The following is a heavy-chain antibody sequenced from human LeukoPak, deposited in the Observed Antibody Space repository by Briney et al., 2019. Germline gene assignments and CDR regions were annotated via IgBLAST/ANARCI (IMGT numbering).Heavy chain of an antibody. CDR2: INPNSGGT. V-gene: IGHV1-2*02. CDR1: GYTFTSYG. Sequence: GASVKVSCKASGYTFTSYGISWVRQAPGQGLEWMGWINPNSGGTNYAQKFQGRVTMTRDTSISTAYMELSRLRSDDTAVYYCAREIFPSQYYYDSSGYSNYYYMDVWGKGTTVTISS. D-gene: IGHD3-22*01. CDR3: AREIFPSQYYYDSSGYSNYYYMDV. J-gene: IGHJ6*03.